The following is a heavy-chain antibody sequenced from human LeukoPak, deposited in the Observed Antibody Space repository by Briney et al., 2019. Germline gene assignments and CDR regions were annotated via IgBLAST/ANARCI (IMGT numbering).Heavy chain of an antibody. CDR1: GYIFTNYW. CDR2: IHPGDSGT. CDR3: ARGGSYRYGSSDY. D-gene: IGHD5-18*01. V-gene: IGHV5-51*01. J-gene: IGHJ4*02. Sequence: PGESLKISCQASGYIFTNYWIGWVRQMPGKGLEWMGIIHPGDSGTRYSPSFQGQVTMSVDESITTAYLQWSSLRASDSAIYYCARGGSYRYGSSDYWGQGTLVTVSS.